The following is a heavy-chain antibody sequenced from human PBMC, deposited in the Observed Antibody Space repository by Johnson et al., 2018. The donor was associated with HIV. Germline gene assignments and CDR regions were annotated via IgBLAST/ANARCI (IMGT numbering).Heavy chain of an antibody. Sequence: VQLVESGGGLVQPGGSLRLSCAASGFSFSSYALTWVRQAPGKGLEWVSGISGSGVSTYYADSVKGRFTISRDNSKDTLFLQMDSLRPEDTAVYYCAKARGYDPYDAFDIWGQGTMVTVSS. J-gene: IGHJ3*02. V-gene: IGHV3-23*04. CDR3: AKARGYDPYDAFDI. D-gene: IGHD5-12*01. CDR2: ISGSGVST. CDR1: GFSFSSYA.